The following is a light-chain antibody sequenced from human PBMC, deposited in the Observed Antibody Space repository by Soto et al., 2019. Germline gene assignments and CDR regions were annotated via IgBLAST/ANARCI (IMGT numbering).Light chain of an antibody. CDR2: GAS. V-gene: IGKV3-15*01. CDR1: ETVATN. CDR3: QQYSKCPPMA. J-gene: IGKJ3*01. Sequence: VMTQSPATLSVSPGERATLSCWASETVATNLAWYQQKPGQAPRLLISGASTRAAGISDRFRGSGSGTECTLTNSILRSEDSAMYYSQQYSKCPPMAFVPGTKVDIK.